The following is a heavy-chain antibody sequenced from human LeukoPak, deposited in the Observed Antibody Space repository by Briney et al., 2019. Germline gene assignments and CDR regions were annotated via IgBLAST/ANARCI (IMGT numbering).Heavy chain of an antibody. CDR1: GGSISSYY. CDR3: ARGSYYYDSSGYYDYYYYYMDV. CDR2: IYYSGST. V-gene: IGHV4-59*01. J-gene: IGHJ6*03. D-gene: IGHD3-22*01. Sequence: SETLSLTCTVSGGSISSYYWSWIRQPPGKGLEWIGYIYYSGSTNYNPSLKSRVTISVDTSKNQFSLKLSSVTAADTAVYYCARGSYYYDSSGYYDYYYYYMDVWGKGTTVTVSS.